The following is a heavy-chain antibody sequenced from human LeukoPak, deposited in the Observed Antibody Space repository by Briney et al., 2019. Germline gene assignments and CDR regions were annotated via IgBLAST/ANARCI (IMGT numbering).Heavy chain of an antibody. Sequence: PGGSLRLSCAASGFSLSTYGVSWVRQAPGKGLEWVSAISGSGGSTYYADSVKGRFTISRDNSKNTLYLQMNSLRAEDTAVYYCAMTPRYSSSWYLFDYWGQGTLVTVSS. CDR2: ISGSGGST. CDR1: GFSLSTYG. D-gene: IGHD6-13*01. J-gene: IGHJ4*02. V-gene: IGHV3-23*01. CDR3: AMTPRYSSSWYLFDY.